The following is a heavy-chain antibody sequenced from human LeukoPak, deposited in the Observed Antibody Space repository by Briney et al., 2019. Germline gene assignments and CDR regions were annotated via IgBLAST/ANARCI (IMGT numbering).Heavy chain of an antibody. CDR3: AKDIQTWPRFPDY. V-gene: IGHV3-33*06. J-gene: IGHJ4*02. Sequence: GGSLRLSCAASGFTFSSYGMHWVRQAPGKGLEWVAVNKYYADSVKGRFTISRDNPKSTLYLQMNSLRAEDTAVYYCAKDIQTWPRFPDYWGQGTLVTVSS. D-gene: IGHD5-12*01. CDR2: NK. CDR1: GFTFSSYG.